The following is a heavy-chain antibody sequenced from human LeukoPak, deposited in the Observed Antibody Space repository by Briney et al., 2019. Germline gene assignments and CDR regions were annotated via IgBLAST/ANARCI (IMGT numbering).Heavy chain of an antibody. CDR2: IYYSGST. CDR3: ARVGWPLMPYDY. V-gene: IGHV4-59*01. J-gene: IGHJ4*02. CDR1: GGSISSYY. D-gene: IGHD2-15*01. Sequence: SETLSLTCTVSGGSISSYYWSWIRQPPGKGLEWIGYIYYSGSTNYNPSLKSRVTISVDTSKNQFSLKLSSVTAADTAVYYCARVGWPLMPYDYWGQGTLVTVSS.